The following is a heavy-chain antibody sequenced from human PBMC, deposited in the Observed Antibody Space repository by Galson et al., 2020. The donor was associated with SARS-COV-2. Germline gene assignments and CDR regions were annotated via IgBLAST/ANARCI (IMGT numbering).Heavy chain of an antibody. CDR2: IYPGDSDT. CDR1: GYSFTNYW. Sequence: GESLKISCKGSGYSFTNYWIGWVRQMPGKGLEWMGIIYPGDSDTRYRPSFQGQVTISADKSISTAYLQWSTLKASDTASYYCARQVGNDSGNERPSYYYYMDVWGKGTTVTISS. D-gene: IGHD3-10*01. V-gene: IGHV5-51*01. CDR3: ARQVGNDSGNERPSYYYYMDV. J-gene: IGHJ6*03.